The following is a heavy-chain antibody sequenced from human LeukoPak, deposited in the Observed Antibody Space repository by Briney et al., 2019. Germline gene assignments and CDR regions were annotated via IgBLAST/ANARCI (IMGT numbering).Heavy chain of an antibody. Sequence: SETLSLTCTVSGVSISSSSYYWAWIRQPPGKGLEWIGYIYYSGSTNYNPSLKSRVTISVDTSKNQFSLKLSSVTAADTAVYYCARHDGSGSYSGAFDIWGQGTMVTVSS. CDR2: IYYSGST. D-gene: IGHD1-26*01. CDR3: ARHDGSGSYSGAFDI. J-gene: IGHJ3*02. V-gene: IGHV4-61*05. CDR1: GVSISSSSYY.